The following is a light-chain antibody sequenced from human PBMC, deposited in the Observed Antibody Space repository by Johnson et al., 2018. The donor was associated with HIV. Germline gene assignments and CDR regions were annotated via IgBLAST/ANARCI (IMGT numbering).Light chain of an antibody. CDR1: SSNIGNNY. CDR2: GTT. J-gene: IGLJ1*01. Sequence: QSVLTQPPSVSAAPGQNVTISCSGSSSNIGNNYISWYQQLPGTAPKLLIYGTTKRPSGIPDRFSGSRSGTSATLGITGLQTGDEADYYCATCDNSLRVFGTVTKVTVL. V-gene: IGLV1-51*02. CDR3: ATCDNSLRV.